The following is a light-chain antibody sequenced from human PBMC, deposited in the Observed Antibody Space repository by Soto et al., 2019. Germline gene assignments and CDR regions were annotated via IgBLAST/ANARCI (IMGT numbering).Light chain of an antibody. CDR3: SAWYDTLSGVV. J-gene: IGLJ2*01. CDR1: SSNIGFND. V-gene: IGLV1-47*02. Sequence: QSVLTQPPSASGTPGQTVTLSCSGSSSNIGFNDVNWYQQLPGTAPKLVMHGNSQRPSGVPDRFSGSKSGTSASQATSGLRTEDEAQYYCSAWYDTLSGVVFGGGTKLTVL. CDR2: GNS.